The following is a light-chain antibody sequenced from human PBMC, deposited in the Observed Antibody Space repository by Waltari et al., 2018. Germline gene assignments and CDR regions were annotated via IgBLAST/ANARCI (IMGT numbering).Light chain of an antibody. CDR1: QSVLYSSNNKNY. V-gene: IGKV4-1*01. CDR3: QQYYSTRT. CDR2: WAS. J-gene: IGKJ1*01. Sequence: DIVMTQSPDSLAVSLGESATINCKSSQSVLYSSNNKNYLAWYQQKPGQSPKLLIYWASTRESGVPDRFSGSGSGTDFTLTISSLQAEDVAVYYCQQYYSTRTFGQGTKVEIK.